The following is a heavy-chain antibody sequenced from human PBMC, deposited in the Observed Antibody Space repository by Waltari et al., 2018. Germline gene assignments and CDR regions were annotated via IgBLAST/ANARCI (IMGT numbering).Heavy chain of an antibody. D-gene: IGHD5-12*01. Sequence: QVQLQESGPGLVKPSETLSLTCTVPGGSISSYYWSWIRQPPGQGLEWIGYIYYSGSTNYNPSLKSRVTISVDTSKNQFSLKLSSVTAADTAVYYCARDGNRGYSGYETSDAFDIWGQGTMVTVSS. CDR1: GGSISSYY. CDR2: IYYSGST. CDR3: ARDGNRGYSGYETSDAFDI. J-gene: IGHJ3*02. V-gene: IGHV4-59*01.